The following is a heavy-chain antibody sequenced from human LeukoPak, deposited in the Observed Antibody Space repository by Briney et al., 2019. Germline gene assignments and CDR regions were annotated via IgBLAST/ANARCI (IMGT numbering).Heavy chain of an antibody. J-gene: IGHJ5*02. V-gene: IGHV5-51*01. D-gene: IGHD2-2*01. CDR3: TSHTSGNWFDP. CDR1: GYSFTNYW. CDR2: IYPADSDT. Sequence: GESLKISCKSSGYSFTNYWIGWVRQMPGKGLEWRGIIYPADSDTRYSPSFVGQVTISVDKSINTAYLQWSSLRASDTAFYYCTSHTSGNWFDPWGQGTLVTVSS.